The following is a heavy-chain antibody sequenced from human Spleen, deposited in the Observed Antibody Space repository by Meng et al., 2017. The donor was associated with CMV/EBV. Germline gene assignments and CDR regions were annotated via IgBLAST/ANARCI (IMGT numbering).Heavy chain of an antibody. CDR3: AIPYTSRWPFGS. CDR2: IWYDGSNK. D-gene: IGHD2-2*02. CDR1: GFTFSSYG. J-gene: IGHJ4*02. V-gene: IGHV3-30*02. Sequence: GESLKISCAASGFTFSSYGMHWVRQAPGKGLEWVAVIWYDGSNKQYADSVKGRFTISRDNSKNTLYLQMNSLRDEDTAVFYCAIPYTSRWPFGSWGQGTPVTVSS.